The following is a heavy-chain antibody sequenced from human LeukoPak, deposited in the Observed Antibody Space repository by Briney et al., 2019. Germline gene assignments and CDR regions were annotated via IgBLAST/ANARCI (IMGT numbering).Heavy chain of an antibody. D-gene: IGHD3-9*01. CDR3: ARVVSDLRYFDWFLDAFDI. CDR1: GFTFSDYY. J-gene: IGHJ3*02. V-gene: IGHV3-11*06. Sequence: PGGSLRLSCAASGFTFSDYYMSWIRQAQGKGLEWVSYISSSSSYTNYADSVKGRFTISRDNAKNSLYLQMNSLRAEDTAVYYCARVVSDLRYFDWFLDAFDIWGQGTMVTVSS. CDR2: ISSSSSYT.